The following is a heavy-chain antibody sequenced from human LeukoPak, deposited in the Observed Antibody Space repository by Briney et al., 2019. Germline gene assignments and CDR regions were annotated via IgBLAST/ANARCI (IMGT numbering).Heavy chain of an antibody. CDR3: AREGPSYGDHFDY. CDR2: IWYDGSNK. Sequence: GRPLRLSCAASGFTFSSYGMHWVRQAPGEGLEWVAVIWYDGSNKYYADSVKGRFTISRDNSKNALYLQMNSLRAEDTAVYYCAREGPSYGDHFDYWGQGTLVTVSS. J-gene: IGHJ4*02. V-gene: IGHV3-33*01. D-gene: IGHD4-17*01. CDR1: GFTFSSYG.